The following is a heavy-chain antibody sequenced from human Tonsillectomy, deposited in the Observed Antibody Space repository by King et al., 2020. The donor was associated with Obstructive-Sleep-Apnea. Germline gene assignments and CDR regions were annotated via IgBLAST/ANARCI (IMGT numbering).Heavy chain of an antibody. Sequence: VQLQESGPGLVKTSQTLSLTCTVSGGSISSGGYYWSWIRQHPGKGLEWIGYIYYSGSTYYNPSLKSRVTTSVDTSKNQFSLNLTSDTAADTAVYYCARVYYYGSGSLDAFYIWGQGKMVTVSS. CDR3: ARVYYYGSGSLDAFYI. V-gene: IGHV4-31*03. CDR1: GGSISSGGYY. CDR2: IYYSGST. J-gene: IGHJ3*02. D-gene: IGHD3-10*01.